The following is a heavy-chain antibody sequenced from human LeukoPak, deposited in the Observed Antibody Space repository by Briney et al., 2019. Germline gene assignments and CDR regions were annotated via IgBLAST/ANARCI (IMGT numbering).Heavy chain of an antibody. CDR3: ARGRANYYDSSGYYFF. V-gene: IGHV4-34*01. Sequence: SETLSLTCAVYGGSFSGYYWSWIRQPPGKGLEWIGEINHSGSTNYNPSLKSRVTTSVDTSKNQFSLKLSSVTAADTAVCYCARGRANYYDSSGYYFFWGQETMVPVS. J-gene: IGHJ3*01. CDR2: INHSGST. CDR1: GGSFSGYY. D-gene: IGHD3-22*01.